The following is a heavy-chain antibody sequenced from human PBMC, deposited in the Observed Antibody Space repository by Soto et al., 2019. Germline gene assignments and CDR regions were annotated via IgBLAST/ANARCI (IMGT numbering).Heavy chain of an antibody. CDR2: INPNSGDT. CDR3: ARGVGFLLAPFDP. J-gene: IGHJ5*02. CDR1: GNTFTDYY. Sequence: GASVKVSCKASGNTFTDYYMYWVRQAPGQGLEWMGWINPNSGDTNYAEKFQGRVTMNRDTSINTAYMELSRPKSDETAVYYCARGVGFLLAPFDPWGQGTLVTVSS. D-gene: IGHD3-3*01. V-gene: IGHV1-2*02.